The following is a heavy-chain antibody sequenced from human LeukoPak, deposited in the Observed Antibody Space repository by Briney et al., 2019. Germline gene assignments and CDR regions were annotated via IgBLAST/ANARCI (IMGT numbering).Heavy chain of an antibody. J-gene: IGHJ3*02. CDR1: GDSISNHIYD. Sequence: KTSETLSLTCAVSGDSISNHIYDWDWIRQTPGKGLEWIGAVYYTGNAYYNPSLKSRVTVSVDTSGNRFSLHLSSVNAADTAIYYCVRLRALSGHRGAFDIWGQGTLVTVSS. V-gene: IGHV4-39*01. CDR3: VRLRALSGHRGAFDI. D-gene: IGHD5/OR15-5a*01. CDR2: VYYTGNA.